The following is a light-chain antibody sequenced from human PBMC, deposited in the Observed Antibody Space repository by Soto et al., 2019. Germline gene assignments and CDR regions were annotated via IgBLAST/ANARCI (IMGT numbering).Light chain of an antibody. J-gene: IGLJ3*02. V-gene: IGLV1-40*01. CDR1: SSNIGAGYD. CDR3: CSYTSSSIRV. Sequence: QTVVTQPPSVSGAPGQRVTISCTGSSSNIGAGYDVHWYQQLPGTAPKLLIYGNSNRPSGVPDRFSGSKSGTSASLAITGLQAEDEADYYCCSYTSSSIRVFGGGTKLTVL. CDR2: GNS.